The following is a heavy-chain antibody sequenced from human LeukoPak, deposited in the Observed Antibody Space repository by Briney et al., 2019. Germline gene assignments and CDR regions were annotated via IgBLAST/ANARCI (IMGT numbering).Heavy chain of an antibody. CDR1: GGSFSGYY. CDR3: ARVRSSSGYFNYYYYYMDV. Sequence: PSETLSLTCAVYGGSFSGYYWSWIRQPPGKGLEWIGEINHSGSTNYNPSLKSRVTVSVDTSKNQFSLKLSSVTAADTAVYYCARVRSSSGYFNYYYYYMDVWGKGTTVTVSS. J-gene: IGHJ6*03. V-gene: IGHV4-34*01. CDR2: INHSGST. D-gene: IGHD3-22*01.